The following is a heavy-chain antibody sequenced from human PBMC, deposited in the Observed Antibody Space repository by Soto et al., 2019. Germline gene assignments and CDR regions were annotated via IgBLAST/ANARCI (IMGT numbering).Heavy chain of an antibody. CDR1: GFTFSSYA. J-gene: IGHJ4*02. CDR3: ARDLGYSSWDGVAFDY. D-gene: IGHD6-13*01. Sequence: QVQLVESGGGVVQPGRSLRLSCAASGFTFSSYAMHWVRQAPGKGLEWVAVISYDGSNKYYADSVKCRFTISRDNSKNTLYLQMNSLRAEDTAVYYCARDLGYSSWDGVAFDYWGQGTLVTVSS. CDR2: ISYDGSNK. V-gene: IGHV3-30-3*01.